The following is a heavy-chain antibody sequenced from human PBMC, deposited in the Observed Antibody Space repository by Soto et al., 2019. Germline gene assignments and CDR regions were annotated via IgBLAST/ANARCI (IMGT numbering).Heavy chain of an antibody. V-gene: IGHV1-69*01. CDR2: IIPIVGTG. Sequence: QVQLVQSGAEVRKPGSSVTVSCKASGGTFSNYAISWVRQAPGQGLEWMGGIIPIVGTGSYAQKFQGRVTITADEPTTTANLELSSLRFEDTAVYYCAGVVILVPTASTHYYYHMDVWGPGTTVTVSS. CDR1: GGTFSNYA. J-gene: IGHJ6*02. CDR3: AGVVILVPTASTHYYYHMDV. D-gene: IGHD2-2*01.